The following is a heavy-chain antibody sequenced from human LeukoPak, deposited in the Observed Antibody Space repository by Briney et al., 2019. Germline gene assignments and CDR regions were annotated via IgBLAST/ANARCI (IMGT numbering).Heavy chain of an antibody. D-gene: IGHD4-17*01. J-gene: IGHJ6*04. CDR2: ISSSSSYI. Sequence: PGGSLRLPCAASGFTFSSYSMNWVRQAPGKGLEWVSSISSSSSYIYYADSVKGRFTISRDNAKNSLYLQMNSLRAEDTAVYYCARDIYGAVDYYYGMDVWGKGTTVTVSS. V-gene: IGHV3-21*01. CDR1: GFTFSSYS. CDR3: ARDIYGAVDYYYGMDV.